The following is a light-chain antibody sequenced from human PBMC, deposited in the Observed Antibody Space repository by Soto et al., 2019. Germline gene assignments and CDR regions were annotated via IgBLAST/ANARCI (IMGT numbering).Light chain of an antibody. CDR2: GNT. CDR3: LSFDSSLSVV. V-gene: IGLV1-40*01. J-gene: IGLJ2*01. Sequence: QLVLTQPPSVSGAPGQRVTISCTGSSSNIGAGYDVHWYQQLTGRAPKLLIYGNTNRPSGVPDRFSGSKSGTSASLAITGLQAEDEADYYCLSFDSSLSVVFGGGTKLTVL. CDR1: SSNIGAGYD.